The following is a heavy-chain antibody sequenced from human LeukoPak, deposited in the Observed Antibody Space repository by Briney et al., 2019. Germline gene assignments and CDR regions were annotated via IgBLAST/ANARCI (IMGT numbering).Heavy chain of an antibody. Sequence: GGSLRLSCAASGFTFSSYEMNWVRQAPGKGLEWVSYISSGGSTMYYPDSVKGRFTTSRDNAKSSLYLQMNSLRAEDTAVYFCARAWTRGNSDAFDIWGQGTMVTVSS. CDR2: ISSGGSTM. CDR1: GFTFSSYE. D-gene: IGHD4-23*01. J-gene: IGHJ3*02. V-gene: IGHV3-48*03. CDR3: ARAWTRGNSDAFDI.